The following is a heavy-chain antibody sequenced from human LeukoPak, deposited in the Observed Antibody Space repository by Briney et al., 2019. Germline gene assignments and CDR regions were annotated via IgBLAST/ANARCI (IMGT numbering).Heavy chain of an antibody. CDR2: MNPNSGNT. CDR1: GYTFTSYG. V-gene: IGHV1-8*02. CDR3: ARTDSSGYHHDAFDI. Sequence: ASVKVSCKASGYTFTSYGISWVRQATGQGLEWMGWMNPNSGNTGYAQKFQGRVTMTRNTSISTAYMELSSLRSEDTAVYYCARTDSSGYHHDAFDIWGQGQWSPSLQ. J-gene: IGHJ3*02. D-gene: IGHD3-22*01.